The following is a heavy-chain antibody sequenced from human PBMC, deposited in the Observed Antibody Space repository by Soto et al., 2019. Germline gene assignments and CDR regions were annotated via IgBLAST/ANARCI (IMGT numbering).Heavy chain of an antibody. Sequence: QVQLVQSGAEVKKPGASVKVSCKASGYTFTSYDINWVRQATGQGLEWLGWMNPNSGNTGYAQKFQGRVTMTRNTSKRTAYMELSSLRSEDTAVYYCAAGLFGMITFGGVQDYWGQGTLVTVSS. CDR3: AAGLFGMITFGGVQDY. J-gene: IGHJ4*02. CDR2: MNPNSGNT. D-gene: IGHD3-16*01. V-gene: IGHV1-8*01. CDR1: GYTFTSYD.